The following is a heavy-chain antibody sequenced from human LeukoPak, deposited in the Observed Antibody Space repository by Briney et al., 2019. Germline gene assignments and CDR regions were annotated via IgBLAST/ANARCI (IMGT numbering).Heavy chain of an antibody. CDR2: ISTSGST. V-gene: IGHV4-4*07. CDR3: ARAQQVFDKNYFYYMDV. J-gene: IGHJ6*03. D-gene: IGHD6-13*01. CDR1: GVSISSYY. Sequence: PSETLSLTCTVSGVSISSYYWSWVRQPAGNGLEWIGRISTSGSTNYNPSLRSRIMMSVDTSKNQFSLRLSSVTAADTGVYYCARAQQVFDKNYFYYMDVWGKGTTVTVSS.